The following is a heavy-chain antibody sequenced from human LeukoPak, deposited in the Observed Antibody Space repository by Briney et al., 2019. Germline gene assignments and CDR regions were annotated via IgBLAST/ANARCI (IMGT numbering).Heavy chain of an antibody. CDR1: GGAFSTFY. CDR3: ARQAGYLSP. J-gene: IGHJ5*02. V-gene: IGHV4-59*08. D-gene: IGHD2/OR15-2a*01. CDR2: IYYSGST. Sequence: SETLSLTCTVSGGAFSTFYWSWIRQPPGKGLEWIGHIYYSGSTNYNPSPKSRVTISLDTYKTQFSLKLSSVTAADTAVYYCARQAGYLSPWGQGTLVTVSS.